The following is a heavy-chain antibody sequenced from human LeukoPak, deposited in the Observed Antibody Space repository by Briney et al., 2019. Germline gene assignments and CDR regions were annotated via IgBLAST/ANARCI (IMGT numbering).Heavy chain of an antibody. CDR1: GYTFTGYY. CDR2: INPNIGAT. J-gene: IGHJ4*02. CDR3: ARGRVGSGWPRPYYFEI. V-gene: IGHV1-2*02. Sequence: ASVKVSCKPSGYTFTGYYLHWVRQAPGQALEWMGWINPNIGATMYAQKFQGRVTMTRDTSISTAYIEVNSLKSDGTAIYYCARGRVGSGWPRPYYFEIWGQGTLVTVSS. D-gene: IGHD6-19*01.